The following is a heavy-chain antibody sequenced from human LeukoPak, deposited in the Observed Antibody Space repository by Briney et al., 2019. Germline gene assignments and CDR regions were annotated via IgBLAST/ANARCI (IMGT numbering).Heavy chain of an antibody. Sequence: SQTLSLTCTVSGASIRSGDYYWSWIRQPPGKGLEWIGYIYDSGSTYYNPSLKSRITISVDTSENRFSLKLSSVTATDTAVYYCARDCSGGSCYGAFEIWGQGTMVTVSS. J-gene: IGHJ3*02. V-gene: IGHV4-30-4*01. D-gene: IGHD2-15*01. CDR1: GASIRSGDYY. CDR2: IYDSGST. CDR3: ARDCSGGSCYGAFEI.